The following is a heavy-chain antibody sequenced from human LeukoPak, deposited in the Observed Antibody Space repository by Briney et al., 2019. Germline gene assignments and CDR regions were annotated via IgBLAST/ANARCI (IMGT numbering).Heavy chain of an antibody. CDR1: GGSISSYY. D-gene: IGHD5-18*01. CDR3: ARTTEGGYTYNYFYYYYMDV. CDR2: IYYSGST. V-gene: IGHV4-59*01. Sequence: TSETLSLTCTVSGGSISSYYWSWIQQPPGKGLEWIGYIYYSGSTNYNPSLKSRISISVDTSKNQFSLKLSSVTAADTAVYYCARTTEGGYTYNYFYYYYMDVWGKGTTVTISS. J-gene: IGHJ6*03.